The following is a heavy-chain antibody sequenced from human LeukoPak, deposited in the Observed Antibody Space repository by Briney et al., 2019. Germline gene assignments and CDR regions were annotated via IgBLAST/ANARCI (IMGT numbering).Heavy chain of an antibody. CDR2: IIPIFGTA. V-gene: IGHV1-69*05. J-gene: IGHJ3*02. D-gene: IGHD4-17*01. CDR3: ARDLSFDYADYASAFDI. CDR1: GGTFSSYS. Sequence: ASVKVSCKASGGTFSSYSISWVRQAPGQGLEWMRRIIPIFGTANYAQKFQGRVTLTTDESTSTAYMELSSLRAEDTAVYYCARDLSFDYADYASAFDIWGQGTMVTVSS.